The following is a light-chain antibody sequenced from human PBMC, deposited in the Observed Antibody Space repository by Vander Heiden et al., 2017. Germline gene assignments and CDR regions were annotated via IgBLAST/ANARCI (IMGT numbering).Light chain of an antibody. CDR2: GAS. CDR3: QQYGSSPYT. CDR1: QSVSINY. Sequence: EIVLTQSPGTPSLSPGERATLSCSASQSVSINYLAWYQQKPGQAPRLLIYGASSRATGIPDRYSGSGSGTDFTLTISRLEPEDFAVYSCQQYGSSPYTFGQGTKLEIK. J-gene: IGKJ2*01. V-gene: IGKV3-20*01.